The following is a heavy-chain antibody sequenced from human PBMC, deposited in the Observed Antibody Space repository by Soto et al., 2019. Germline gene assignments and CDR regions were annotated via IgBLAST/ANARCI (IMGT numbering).Heavy chain of an antibody. CDR2: ISYDGSNK. CDR1: GFTFSSYA. D-gene: IGHD3-3*01. Sequence: QVQLVESGGGVVQPGRSLRLSCAASGFTFSSYAMHWVRQAPGEGLEWVAVISYDGSNKYYGDSVKGRFTISRDNSKNTLYLQMNSLRAEDTAVYYCARGYEWSPDYWGQGTLVTVSS. V-gene: IGHV3-30-3*01. J-gene: IGHJ4*02. CDR3: ARGYEWSPDY.